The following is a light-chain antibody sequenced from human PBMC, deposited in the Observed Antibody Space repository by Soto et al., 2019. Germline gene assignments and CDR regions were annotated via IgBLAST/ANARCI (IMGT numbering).Light chain of an antibody. J-gene: IGKJ5*01. CDR1: QDISNH. CDR3: QQYYNLPIT. CDR2: DAS. Sequence: DIQMTQSPSSLSASVGDRVTITCQASQDISNHLNWYQQKPGKAPKLLIYDASNLETGVPSRFSGSGSGTDITVTISSLQPEDFANYSCQQYYNLPITFGQGTRLETK. V-gene: IGKV1-33*01.